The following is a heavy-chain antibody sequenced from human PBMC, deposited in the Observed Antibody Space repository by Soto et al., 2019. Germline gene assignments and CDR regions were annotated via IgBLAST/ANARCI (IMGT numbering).Heavy chain of an antibody. V-gene: IGHV4-39*01. CDR1: GGSISSYYWC. Sequence: SETLSLTCTVSGGSISSYYWCWGWIRQPPGKGLEWIGSIPGSTYYNPSLKSRVTISVDKSKNQLSLGLKSVTAADTAVYYCARGDYHFDYWGQGTLVTVSS. CDR3: ARGDYHFDY. J-gene: IGHJ4*02. CDR2: IPGST. D-gene: IGHD4-17*01.